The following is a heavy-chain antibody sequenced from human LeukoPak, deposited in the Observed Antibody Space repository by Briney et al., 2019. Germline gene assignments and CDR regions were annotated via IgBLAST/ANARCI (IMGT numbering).Heavy chain of an antibody. D-gene: IGHD4-17*01. Sequence: PGGSLRLSCAASGFIFSSYAMSRVRQAPGRGLEWVSAISGSGGSTYYEDSVKGRFTISRDNSKNTLYLQMNSLRAEDTAVYYCAKALVMGDYGDSLDYWGQGTLVTVSS. V-gene: IGHV3-23*01. J-gene: IGHJ4*02. CDR2: ISGSGGST. CDR1: GFIFSSYA. CDR3: AKALVMGDYGDSLDY.